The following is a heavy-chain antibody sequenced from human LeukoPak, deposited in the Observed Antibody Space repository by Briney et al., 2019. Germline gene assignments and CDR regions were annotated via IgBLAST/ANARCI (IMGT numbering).Heavy chain of an antibody. CDR3: ARRAGAYSHPYDY. V-gene: IGHV3-23*01. J-gene: IGHJ4*02. CDR2: ISGSDGST. D-gene: IGHD4/OR15-4a*01. CDR1: GFYFANYA. Sequence: GGSLRLSCAASGFYFANYAMSWVRQAPGKGLEWVSTISGSDGSTYYADSVKGRFTISRDNSKNTLYLQMNSLRAEDTAVYYCARRAGAYSHPYDYWGQGTLVTVSS.